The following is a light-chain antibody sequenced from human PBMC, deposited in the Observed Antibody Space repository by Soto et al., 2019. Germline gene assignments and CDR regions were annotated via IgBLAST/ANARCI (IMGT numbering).Light chain of an antibody. Sequence: DIQMTQSPSSLSASVGDRVTITCRASQGISNSLAWYQQKPGKVPLLLLYTSSTLQSGVPSRFSGSGSGTDFTLTISSLQPEDVATYYCQKHNGAPLTFGGGTQVEIK. CDR2: TSS. CDR3: QKHNGAPLT. CDR1: QGISNS. V-gene: IGKV1-27*01. J-gene: IGKJ4*01.